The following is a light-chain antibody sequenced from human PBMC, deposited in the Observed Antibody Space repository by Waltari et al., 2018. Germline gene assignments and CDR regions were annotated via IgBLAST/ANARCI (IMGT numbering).Light chain of an antibody. V-gene: IGLV4-69*01. Sequence: QLVLTQSPSASASLGASVKLTCTLSSGHINNVIAWLQQRPEKGPRYLMKVNSDGSHNKGDGITDRFSGSGSGAERYLSISSLQAEDEADYICQTGGHGTWVFGGGTKLTVL. CDR3: QTGGHGTWV. CDR1: SGHINNV. J-gene: IGLJ3*02. CDR2: VNSDGSH.